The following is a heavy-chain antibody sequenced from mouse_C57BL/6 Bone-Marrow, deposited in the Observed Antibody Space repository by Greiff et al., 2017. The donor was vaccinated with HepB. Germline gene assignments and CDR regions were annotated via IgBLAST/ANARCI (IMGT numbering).Heavy chain of an antibody. CDR3: AREGIYYDYDGAMDY. V-gene: IGHV1-39*01. J-gene: IGHJ4*01. Sequence: VHVKQSGPELVKPGASVKISCKASGYSFTDYNMNWVKQSNGKSLEWIGVINPNYGTTSYNQKFKGKATLTVDQSSSTAYMQLNSLTSEDSAVYYCAREGIYYDYDGAMDYWGQGTSVTVSS. CDR1: GYSFTDYN. D-gene: IGHD2-4*01. CDR2: INPNYGTT.